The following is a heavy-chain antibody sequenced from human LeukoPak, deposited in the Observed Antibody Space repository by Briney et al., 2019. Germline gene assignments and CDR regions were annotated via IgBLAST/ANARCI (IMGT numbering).Heavy chain of an antibody. J-gene: IGHJ4*02. Sequence: GGSLRLSCAASGFTFSSYWMHWVRQAPGKGLVWVSRINSDGSSTSYADSVKGRFTISRDNSKNTLYLQMNSLRAEDTAVYYCAKDRHIVVVTAHDYWGQGTLVTVSS. V-gene: IGHV3-74*01. D-gene: IGHD2-21*02. CDR1: GFTFSSYW. CDR2: INSDGSST. CDR3: AKDRHIVVVTAHDY.